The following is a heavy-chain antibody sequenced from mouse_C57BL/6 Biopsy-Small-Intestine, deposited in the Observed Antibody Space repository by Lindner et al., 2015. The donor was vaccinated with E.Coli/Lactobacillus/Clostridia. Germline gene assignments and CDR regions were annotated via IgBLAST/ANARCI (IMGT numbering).Heavy chain of an antibody. D-gene: IGHD2-13*01. CDR2: IIPISGTS. CDR3: VGRNILWSDYDF. V-gene: IGHV1S14*01. CDR1: GGTFSSYE. Sequence: SVKVSCKASGGTFSSYEINWVRQAPGQGLEWVGEIIPISGTSNYAQKFQGRVTITADESTSTAYMDLSSLRSDDTAVYYCVGRNILWSDYDFWGQGSLVTVSS. J-gene: IGHJ4*01.